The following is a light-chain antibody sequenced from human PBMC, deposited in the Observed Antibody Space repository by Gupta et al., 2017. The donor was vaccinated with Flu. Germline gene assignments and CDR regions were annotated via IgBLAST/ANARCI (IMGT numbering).Light chain of an antibody. CDR2: WAS. V-gene: IGKV4-1*01. CDR3: QQYYSAPGT. J-gene: IGKJ1*01. Sequence: DIVMTQSTDSLAVSLGESATISCKSSQSVLYSSNNKNYLAWYQQKPGQPPKLLIYWASTRESGVPDRFSGSGSGTDFTLTISSLQAEDVAFYYCQQYYSAPGTFGQGTKVEIK. CDR1: QSVLYSSNNKNY.